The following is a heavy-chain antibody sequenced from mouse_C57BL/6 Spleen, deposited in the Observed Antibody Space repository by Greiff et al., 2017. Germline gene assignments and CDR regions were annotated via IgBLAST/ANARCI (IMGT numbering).Heavy chain of an antibody. CDR2: IDPETGGT. CDR3: TRRHGSNPLDY. D-gene: IGHD1-1*01. CDR1: GYTFTDYE. Sequence: QVQLQQSGAELVRPGASVTLSCKASGYTFTDYEMHWVKQTPVHGLEWIGAIDPETGGTAYNQKFKGKAILTADKSSSTAYMELRSLTSEDSAVYYCTRRHGSNPLDYWGQGTTLTVSS. J-gene: IGHJ2*01. V-gene: IGHV1-15*01.